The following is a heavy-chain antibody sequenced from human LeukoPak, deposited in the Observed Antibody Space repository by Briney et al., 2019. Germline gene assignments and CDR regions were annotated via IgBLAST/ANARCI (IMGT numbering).Heavy chain of an antibody. CDR2: ISYDGSNK. V-gene: IGHV3-30*04. J-gene: IGHJ3*02. Sequence: GGSLRLSCAASGFTFSSYAMHWVRQAPGKGLEWVAVISYDGSNKYYADSVKGRFTISRDNSKNTLYLRMNSLRAEDTAVYYCARAQGAFDIWGQGTMVTVSS. CDR1: GFTFSSYA. CDR3: ARAQGAFDI.